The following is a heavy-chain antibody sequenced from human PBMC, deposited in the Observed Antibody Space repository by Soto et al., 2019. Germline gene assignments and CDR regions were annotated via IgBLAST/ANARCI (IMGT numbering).Heavy chain of an antibody. CDR1: GFTFDDYA. J-gene: IGHJ5*02. CDR3: AKVEYYYDSMGGWFDP. D-gene: IGHD3-22*01. V-gene: IGHV3-9*01. Sequence: DVQLVESGGGLVQPGRSLRLSCAASGFTFDDYAMHWVRQAPGKGLEWVSGISWNSGSIGYADSVKGRFTISRDNAKNSLYLQMNSLRAEDTALYYCAKVEYYYDSMGGWFDPWGQGTLVTVSS. CDR2: ISWNSGSI.